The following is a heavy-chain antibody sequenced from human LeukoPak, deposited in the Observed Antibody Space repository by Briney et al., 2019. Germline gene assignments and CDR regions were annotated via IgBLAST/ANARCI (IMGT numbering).Heavy chain of an antibody. Sequence: SETLSLTCAVSGGSISSSNWWSWVRQPPGKGLEWIGEIYHSGSTNYNPSLKSRVTISVGKSRKHFSLKLNSVTAADTAVYYCARGGSSNWTPFDYWGQGTLVTFSS. CDR2: IYHSGST. CDR3: ARGGSSNWTPFDY. CDR1: GGSISSSNW. V-gene: IGHV4-4*02. D-gene: IGHD6-13*01. J-gene: IGHJ4*02.